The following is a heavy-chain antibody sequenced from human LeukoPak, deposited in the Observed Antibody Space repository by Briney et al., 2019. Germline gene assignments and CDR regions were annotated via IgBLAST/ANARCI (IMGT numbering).Heavy chain of an antibody. Sequence: SETLSLTCAVSGGSISSSNWWSWVRQPPGKGLEWIGEIYHSGSTNYNPSLKSRVTISVGKSRKHFSLKLNSVTAADTAVYYCARGGSSNWTPFDYWGQGTLVTFSS. CDR2: IYHSGST. CDR3: ARGGSSNWTPFDY. CDR1: GGSISSSNW. V-gene: IGHV4-4*02. D-gene: IGHD6-13*01. J-gene: IGHJ4*02.